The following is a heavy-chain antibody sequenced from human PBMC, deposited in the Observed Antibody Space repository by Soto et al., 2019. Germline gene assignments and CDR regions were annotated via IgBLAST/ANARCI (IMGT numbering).Heavy chain of an antibody. CDR1: GFTFSTYA. Sequence: EVQLLESGGGLVQPGGSLRLSCVASGFTFSTYAMSWVRQAPRGGLEGVSVVSGSGGTTYYADSVKGRFTISRDNSKNTLYLQMNSLRAEDSATYYCARYCSPTSCTIRYGMDVWGQGTTVTVSS. J-gene: IGHJ6*02. CDR3: ARYCSPTSCTIRYGMDV. D-gene: IGHD2-2*01. CDR2: VSGSGGTT. V-gene: IGHV3-23*01.